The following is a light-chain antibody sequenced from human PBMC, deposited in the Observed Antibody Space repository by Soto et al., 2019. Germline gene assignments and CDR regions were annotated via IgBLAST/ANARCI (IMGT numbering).Light chain of an antibody. V-gene: IGKV1-5*03. Sequence: DIQMTQSPSTLSASVGDRVAISCRASRSIGIWLAWYQQKPGKAPKLLIYTASSLESGVPSRFSGSGSGTEFTLTISSLQPDDFATYYCQQYNDYSWTFGQGTKVEIK. CDR1: RSIGIW. CDR3: QQYNDYSWT. CDR2: TAS. J-gene: IGKJ1*01.